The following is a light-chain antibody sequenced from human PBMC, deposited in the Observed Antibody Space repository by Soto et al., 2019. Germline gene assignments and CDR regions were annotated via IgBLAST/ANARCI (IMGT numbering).Light chain of an antibody. CDR1: MRDVGAYNL. CDR2: EVR. Sequence: QSALTQPASVSGSAGQSITISCSGTMRDVGAYNLVSWYQQHPGTAPKLIIYEVRNPPSGISSRFSGYRSGNTASLTISGLQPEDEGDYYCSAYTARSTLVFGGGTQLTVL. V-gene: IGLV2-14*01. J-gene: IGLJ3*02. CDR3: SAYTARSTLV.